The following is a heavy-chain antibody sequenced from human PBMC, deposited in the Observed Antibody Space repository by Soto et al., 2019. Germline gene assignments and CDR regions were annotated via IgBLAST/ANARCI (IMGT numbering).Heavy chain of an antibody. CDR2: ISAYNGNT. V-gene: IGHV1-18*01. J-gene: IGHJ4*02. Sequence: QVQLVQSGAEVKKPGASVKVSCKASGYTFTSYGISWVRQAPGQGLEWMGWISAYNGNTNYAQKLQGRVTMTTDTSTSTAYMELRSRRSDDTAVYSSVTAAPPYSFDYWGKGTLVTVSS. CDR1: GYTFTSYG. CDR3: VTAAPPYSFDY.